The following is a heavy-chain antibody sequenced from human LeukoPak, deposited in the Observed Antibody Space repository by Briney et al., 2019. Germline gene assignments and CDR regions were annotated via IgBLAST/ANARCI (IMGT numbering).Heavy chain of an antibody. V-gene: IGHV3-48*04. Sequence: GGSLRLSCAASGFTFSSYSMNWVRQAPGKGLEWVSYISSSSSTIYYADSVKGRFTISRDNAKNSLYLQMNSLRAEDTAVYYCAREWKDSSGYYWNYYYGMDVWGQGTTVTVSS. CDR3: AREWKDSSGYYWNYYYGMDV. D-gene: IGHD3-22*01. J-gene: IGHJ6*02. CDR1: GFTFSSYS. CDR2: ISSSSSTI.